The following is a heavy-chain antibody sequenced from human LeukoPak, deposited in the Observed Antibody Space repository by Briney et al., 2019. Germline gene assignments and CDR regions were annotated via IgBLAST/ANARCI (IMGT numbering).Heavy chain of an antibody. CDR1: GYSFSSYW. J-gene: IGHJ4*02. CDR2: IYPGDSDT. CDR3: ARHPRRDDNNPLDY. Sequence: GESLKISCKGSGYSFSSYWIGWVRQMPGKGLEWMGIIYPGDSDTRYSPSFQGQVTISADKSISTAYLQWSSLKAADTAMYYCARHPRRDDNNPLDYWGQGTLVTVSS. D-gene: IGHD5-24*01. V-gene: IGHV5-51*01.